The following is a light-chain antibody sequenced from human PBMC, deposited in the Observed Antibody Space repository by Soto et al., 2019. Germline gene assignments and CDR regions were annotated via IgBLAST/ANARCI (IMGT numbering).Light chain of an antibody. J-gene: IGKJ3*01. CDR2: GAS. V-gene: IGKV3-20*01. Sequence: EIVLTQSPGTLSLSPGERATLSCRASQSVSSSYLAWYQQKPGQAPRLLIYGASSRATGIPDRFSGSGSGTDFTLTISRLEPEDFAVYYCQQCGYSPFTFGPGTKVDI. CDR1: QSVSSSY. CDR3: QQCGYSPFT.